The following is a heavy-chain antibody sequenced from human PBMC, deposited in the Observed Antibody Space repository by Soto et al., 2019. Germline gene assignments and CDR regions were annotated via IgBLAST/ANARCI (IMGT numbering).Heavy chain of an antibody. CDR2: INPNSGGT. J-gene: IGHJ3*02. CDR3: ARGPGGYGTDAFDI. CDR1: GYTFTGYY. V-gene: IGHV1-2*04. D-gene: IGHD5-18*01. Sequence: QVQLVQSGAEVKKPGASVKVSCKASGYTFTGYYMHWVRQAPGQGLEWMGWINPNSGGTNYAQKFQGWDTKTRETSISTAYMELSRLRSDDTAVYYCARGPGGYGTDAFDIWGQGTMVTVSS.